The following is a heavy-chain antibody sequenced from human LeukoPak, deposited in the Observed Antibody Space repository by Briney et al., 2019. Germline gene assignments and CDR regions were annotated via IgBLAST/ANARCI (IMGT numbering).Heavy chain of an antibody. Sequence: ASVKVSCKASGGTFSSYAISWVRQAPGQGLEWMGWISAYNGNTNYAQKFQGRVTMTTDTSTSTAYMELRSLRSDDTAVYYCARDLLGYCSSTSCYDSSGYWGQGTLVTVSS. CDR1: GGTFSSYA. D-gene: IGHD2-2*01. J-gene: IGHJ4*02. V-gene: IGHV1-18*01. CDR2: ISAYNGNT. CDR3: ARDLLGYCSSTSCYDSSGY.